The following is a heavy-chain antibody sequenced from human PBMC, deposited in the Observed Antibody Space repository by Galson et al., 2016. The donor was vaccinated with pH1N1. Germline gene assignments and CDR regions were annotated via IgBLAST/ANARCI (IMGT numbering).Heavy chain of an antibody. CDR3: AKGGYGDYGLDVFDI. CDR2: ISGSGGRK. D-gene: IGHD4-17*01. Sequence: CAASGSNSDYNMNWVRLAPGKGLEWVSSISGSGGRKHYADSVQGRFIISRDNSKSTLYLQMNSLRAGDTALYFCAKGGYGDYGLDVFDIWGQGTMVIVSS. J-gene: IGHJ3*02. V-gene: IGHV3-23*01. CDR1: GSNSDYN.